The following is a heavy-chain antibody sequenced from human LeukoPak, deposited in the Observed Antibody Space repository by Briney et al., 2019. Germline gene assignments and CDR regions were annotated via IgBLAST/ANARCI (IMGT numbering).Heavy chain of an antibody. CDR2: ISAYNGNT. Sequence: ASVKVSCKASGYTFTSYGISWVRQAPGQGLEWMGWISAYNGNTNYAQKLQGRVTMTTDTSTSTAYMELRSLRSDDTVVYYCARDWGGIVVVPAAILVARPFDYWGQGTLVTVSS. D-gene: IGHD2-2*01. CDR1: GYTFTSYG. CDR3: ARDWGGIVVVPAAILVARPFDY. V-gene: IGHV1-18*01. J-gene: IGHJ4*02.